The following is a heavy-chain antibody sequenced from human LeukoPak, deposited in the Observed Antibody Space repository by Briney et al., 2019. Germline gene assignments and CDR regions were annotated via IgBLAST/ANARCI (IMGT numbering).Heavy chain of an antibody. D-gene: IGHD6-13*01. CDR3: VRGDSRDY. CDR2: IPDSGSYS. J-gene: IGHJ4*02. Sequence: PGGSLRLSCAAPGFTFSTFTMNWVRQAPGKGLEWVSSIPDSGSYSHHADSVKGRFTISRDNAKNSLYLDMDSLGAEDTAVYYCVRGDSRDYWGQGTLVTVSS. V-gene: IGHV3-21*01. CDR1: GFTFSTFT.